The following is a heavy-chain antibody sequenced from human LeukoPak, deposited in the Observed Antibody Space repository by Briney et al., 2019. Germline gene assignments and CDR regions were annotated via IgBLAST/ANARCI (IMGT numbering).Heavy chain of an antibody. Sequence: PGGSLRLSCAASGFTFSSYSMNWVRQAPGKGLEWVSSISSSSSYIYYADSVKGRFTISRDNAKNSLYLQMNSLRAEDTAVYYCAKEAAMAPYYFDYWGQGTLVTVSS. CDR3: AKEAAMAPYYFDY. V-gene: IGHV3-21*04. CDR2: ISSSSSYI. D-gene: IGHD5-18*01. CDR1: GFTFSSYS. J-gene: IGHJ4*02.